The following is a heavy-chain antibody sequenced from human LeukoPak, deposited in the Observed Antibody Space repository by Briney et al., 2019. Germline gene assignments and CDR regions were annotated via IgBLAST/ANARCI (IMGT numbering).Heavy chain of an antibody. D-gene: IGHD1-26*01. CDR2: IYHSGST. V-gene: IGHV4-4*02. CDR3: ARSALGSYGY. CDR1: GFTFSSFGM. J-gene: IGHJ4*02. Sequence: PGGSLRLSCAASGFTFSSFGMSWVRQPPGKGLEWIGEIYHSGSTNYNPSLKSRVTISVDKSKNQFSLKLSSVTAADTAVYYCARSALGSYGYWGQGTLVTVSS.